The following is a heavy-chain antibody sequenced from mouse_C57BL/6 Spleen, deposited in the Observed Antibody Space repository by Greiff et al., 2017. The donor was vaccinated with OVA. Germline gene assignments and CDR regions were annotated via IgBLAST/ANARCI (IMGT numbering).Heavy chain of an antibody. Sequence: LQESGAELVKPGASVKISCKASGYAFSSYWMNWVKQRPGKGLEWIGQIYPGDGDTNYNGKFKGKATLTADKSSSTAYMQLSSLTSEDSAVYFCARGGLRRAMDYWGQGTSVTVSS. V-gene: IGHV1-80*01. CDR2: IYPGDGDT. CDR1: GYAFSSYW. J-gene: IGHJ4*01. D-gene: IGHD2-4*01. CDR3: ARGGLRRAMDY.